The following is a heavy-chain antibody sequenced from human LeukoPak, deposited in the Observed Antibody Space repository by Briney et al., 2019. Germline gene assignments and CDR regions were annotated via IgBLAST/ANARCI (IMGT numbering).Heavy chain of an antibody. Sequence: SGGSLRLSCAASGFTFSSYAMHWVRQAPGKGLEWVAVISYDGSNKYYADSVKGRFTISRDNSKNTLYLQMNSLRAEDTAVYYCAKISAAGYWGQGTLVTVSS. CDR1: GFTFSSYA. D-gene: IGHD6-13*01. J-gene: IGHJ4*02. CDR3: AKISAAGY. V-gene: IGHV3-30-3*02. CDR2: ISYDGSNK.